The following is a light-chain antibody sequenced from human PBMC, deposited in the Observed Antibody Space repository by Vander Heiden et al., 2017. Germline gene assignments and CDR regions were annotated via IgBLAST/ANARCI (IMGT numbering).Light chain of an antibody. V-gene: IGLV2-14*03. J-gene: IGLJ1*01. CDR1: SSDVGGYNS. CDR2: DVG. CDR3: SSYTSSSTYV. Sequence: QSALTPPAPLSGSPGLPITISCTGTSSDVGGYNSFSWYQQHPGNAPKLMIYDVGNRPSGVSNRFSGSKSGNTASLTISGLQAEDEADYYCSSYTSSSTYVFGTGTKVTVL.